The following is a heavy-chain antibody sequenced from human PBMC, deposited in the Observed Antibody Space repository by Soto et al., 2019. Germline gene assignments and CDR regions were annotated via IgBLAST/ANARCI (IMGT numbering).Heavy chain of an antibody. J-gene: IGHJ4*02. D-gene: IGHD2-2*01. V-gene: IGHV3-48*03. CDR1: GFTFSSYE. Sequence: EVQLVESGGGLVQPGGSLRLSCAASGFTFSSYEMNWVRQAPGKGLEWVSYISSSAGRIFYAGSVKDRFTISRDNAKNSLYLQMNSLRAEDTAVYYCARVGCSSTSCYSIDYWGQGTLVTASS. CDR3: ARVGCSSTSCYSIDY. CDR2: ISSSAGRI.